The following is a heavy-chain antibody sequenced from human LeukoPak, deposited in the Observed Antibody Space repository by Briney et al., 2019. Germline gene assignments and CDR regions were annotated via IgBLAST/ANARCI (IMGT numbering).Heavy chain of an antibody. J-gene: IGHJ4*02. Sequence: SVKVSCKASGYTFTGYYMHWVRQAPGQGLEWMGGIIPIFGTANYAQKFQGRVTITADESTSTAYMELSSLRSEDTAVYYCARGTRYFDWLLNYWGQGTLVTVSS. CDR3: ARGTRYFDWLLNY. V-gene: IGHV1-69*13. CDR1: GYTFTGYY. CDR2: IIPIFGTA. D-gene: IGHD3-9*01.